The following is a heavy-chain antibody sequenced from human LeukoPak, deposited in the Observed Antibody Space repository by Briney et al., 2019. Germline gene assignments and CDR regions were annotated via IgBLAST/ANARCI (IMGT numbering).Heavy chain of an antibody. CDR1: GDSISSSSYY. V-gene: IGHV4-39*01. CDR2: IYYSGTT. Sequence: SETLSLTCTVSGDSISSSSYYWGWIRQPPGKGLEWVASIYYSGTTYSNPSLKSRVTISVDTSKNQFSLKLSSVTAADTAVYYCARGSSYGYLREPSFDYWGQGTLVTVSS. J-gene: IGHJ4*02. D-gene: IGHD5-18*01. CDR3: ARGSSYGYLREPSFDY.